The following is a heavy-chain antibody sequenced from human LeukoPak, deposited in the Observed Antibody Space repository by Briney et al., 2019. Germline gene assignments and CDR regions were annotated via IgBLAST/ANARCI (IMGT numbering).Heavy chain of an antibody. V-gene: IGHV3-23*01. D-gene: IGHD2-2*01. J-gene: IGHJ4*02. CDR3: AARPLMPPRFDY. Sequence: GGSLRLSCAGSGFTFSSYLMSWVRQAPAKGLQWVSAISGGGGSAYYADSVKGRFTISRDNSKGTLYLQMHSLRAEDTAIYYCAARPLMPPRFDYWGQGTLVTVSS. CDR2: ISGGGGSA. CDR1: GFTFSSYL.